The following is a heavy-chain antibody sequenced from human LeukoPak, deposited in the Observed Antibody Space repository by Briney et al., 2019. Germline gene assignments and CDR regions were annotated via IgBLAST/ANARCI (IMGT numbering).Heavy chain of an antibody. CDR2: INPNSGGT. D-gene: IGHD3-10*01. Sequence: GASVKVSCKASGYTFTGYYMHWVRQAPGQGLEWMGWINPNSGGTNYAQKFQGRVTMTRDTSISTAYMELSRLRSDDTAVYYCARDRTSMVRPRGWFDPWGQGTLVTVSS. CDR3: ARDRTSMVRPRGWFDP. J-gene: IGHJ5*02. V-gene: IGHV1-2*02. CDR1: GYTFTGYY.